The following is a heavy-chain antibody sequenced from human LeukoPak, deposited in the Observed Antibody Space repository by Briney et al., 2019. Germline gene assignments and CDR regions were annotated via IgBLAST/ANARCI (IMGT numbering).Heavy chain of an antibody. D-gene: IGHD1-7*01. CDR1: GFTFSSYD. CDR3: AKWHWNYVGLGY. J-gene: IGHJ4*02. V-gene: IGHV3-23*01. CDR2: ISGSGGST. Sequence: GGSLRLSCAASGFTFSSYDMSWVRQAPGKGLEWVSAISGSGGSTYYADSVKGRFTISRDNSKNTLYLQMNSLRAEDTAVYYCAKWHWNYVGLGYWGQGTLVTVSS.